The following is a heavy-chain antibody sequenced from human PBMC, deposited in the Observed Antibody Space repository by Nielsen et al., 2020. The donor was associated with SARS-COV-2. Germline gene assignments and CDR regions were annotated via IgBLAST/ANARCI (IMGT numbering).Heavy chain of an antibody. J-gene: IGHJ3*02. CDR2: ITGDGSST. Sequence: GGSLRLSCAASGFTFSSFWMHWVRQVPGKGLVWVSRITGDGSSTDYADSVKGRFTISRDNGKNTLYLQMNSLRAEDTAVYYCALGATPGAFDIWGQGTMVTVSS. CDR1: GFTFSSFW. CDR3: ALGATPGAFDI. D-gene: IGHD1-26*01. V-gene: IGHV3-74*01.